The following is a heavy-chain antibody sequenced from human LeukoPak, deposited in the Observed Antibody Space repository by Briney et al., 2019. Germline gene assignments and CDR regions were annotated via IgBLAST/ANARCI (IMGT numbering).Heavy chain of an antibody. Sequence: GGSLRLSCEASGFTFSSYSMNWVRQAPGKGLEWVSGIRADAVTTYYADSVKGRFIISRDNSKNTVYLQMNSLSAEDAAVYYCVKDDGWVQYANWGQGTLVTVSS. CDR1: GFTFSSYS. CDR3: VKDDGWVQYAN. J-gene: IGHJ4*02. D-gene: IGHD5-24*01. V-gene: IGHV3-23*01. CDR2: IRADAVTT.